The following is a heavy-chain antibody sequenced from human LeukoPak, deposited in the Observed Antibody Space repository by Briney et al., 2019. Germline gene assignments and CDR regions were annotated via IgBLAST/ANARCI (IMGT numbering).Heavy chain of an antibody. Sequence: GSSVKVSCKAPGGTFSSYAISWVRQAPGQGLEWMGRIIPILGIANYAQKFQGRVTITTDESTSTAYMELSSLRSEDTAVYYCARDLGANWGQGTLVTVSS. CDR2: IIPILGIA. CDR3: ARDLGAN. J-gene: IGHJ4*02. V-gene: IGHV1-69*04. CDR1: GGTFSSYA.